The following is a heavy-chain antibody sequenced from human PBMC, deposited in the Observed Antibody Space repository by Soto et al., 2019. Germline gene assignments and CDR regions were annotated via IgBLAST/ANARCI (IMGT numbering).Heavy chain of an antibody. CDR3: ASPSYGSGSYY. Sequence: QVQLVQSGAEVKKPGASVKVSCKASGYTFSNYLLHWVRQAPGQGLEWMGWINAGNGHTKYSQKFQGRVTFTRATSATPAYIELSSLRSEDTAVYYCASPSYGSGSYYWGQGTLVTVSS. CDR2: INAGNGHT. J-gene: IGHJ4*02. CDR1: GYTFSNYL. V-gene: IGHV1-3*01. D-gene: IGHD3-10*01.